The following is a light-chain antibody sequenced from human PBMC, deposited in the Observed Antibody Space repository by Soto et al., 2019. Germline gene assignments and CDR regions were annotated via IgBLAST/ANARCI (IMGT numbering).Light chain of an antibody. V-gene: IGKV3-20*01. Sequence: DIVLTQSPGTLSLFPGERATLSCRASQSISSNYLAWYQQKPGQAPRLLIHGASNRATGIPDRFSGAGSGTDFTLTISRLEPEDFAVYYCHQYGSAPAWTFGQGTKVEIK. J-gene: IGKJ1*01. CDR3: HQYGSAPAWT. CDR2: GAS. CDR1: QSISSNY.